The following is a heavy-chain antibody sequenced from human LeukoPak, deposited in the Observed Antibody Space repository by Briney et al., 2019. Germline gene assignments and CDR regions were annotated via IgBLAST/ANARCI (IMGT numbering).Heavy chain of an antibody. CDR2: IWYDGSNK. CDR1: GFTFSSYG. Sequence: GGSLRLSCTASGFTFSSYGMHWVRQAPGKGLEWVAVIWYDGSNKYYADSVKGRFTISRDNSKNTLYLQMNSLRAEDTAVYYCARDSFYGGNSGEFDYWGQGTLVTVSS. J-gene: IGHJ4*02. CDR3: ARDSFYGGNSGEFDY. D-gene: IGHD4-23*01. V-gene: IGHV3-33*08.